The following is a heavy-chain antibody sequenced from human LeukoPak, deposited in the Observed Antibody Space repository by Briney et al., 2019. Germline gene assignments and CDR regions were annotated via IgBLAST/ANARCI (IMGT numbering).Heavy chain of an antibody. Sequence: GGSLRLSCAASGFTFGTYAMSWVRQAPGKGLEWVSTISGSGGRTYYADSVKGRFTISRDKSKNTLYLQMNRLRAEDTAVYNCAKDYSGSYYALDYWGQGTLVTVSS. J-gene: IGHJ4*02. D-gene: IGHD1-26*01. V-gene: IGHV3-23*01. CDR1: GFTFGTYA. CDR2: ISGSGGRT. CDR3: AKDYSGSYYALDY.